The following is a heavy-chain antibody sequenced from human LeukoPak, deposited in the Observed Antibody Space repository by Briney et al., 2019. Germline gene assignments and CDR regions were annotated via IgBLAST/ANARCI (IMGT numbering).Heavy chain of an antibody. J-gene: IGHJ6*02. Sequence: SVKVSCKASGGTFSSYAISWVRQAPGQGLEWMGGIIPIFGTANYAQKFQGRVTITADESTSTAYMELSSLRSKDTAVYYCASKGSGWSYYYYGMDVWGQGTTVTASS. CDR3: ASKGSGWSYYYYGMDV. CDR2: IIPIFGTA. CDR1: GGTFSSYA. V-gene: IGHV1-69*13. D-gene: IGHD6-19*01.